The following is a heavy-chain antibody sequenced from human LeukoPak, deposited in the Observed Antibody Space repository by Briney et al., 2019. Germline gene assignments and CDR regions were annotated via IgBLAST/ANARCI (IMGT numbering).Heavy chain of an antibody. V-gene: IGHV4-34*01. D-gene: IGHD3-3*01. CDR1: GGSFSGYY. Sequence: SETLSLTCAVYGGSFSGYYWSWIRQPPGKGLEWIGEISHSGSTNYNPSLKSRVTISVDTSKNQFSLKLSSVTAADTAVYYCASLNRVAGYYYYMDVWGKGTTVTVSS. CDR3: ASLNRVAGYYYYMDV. CDR2: ISHSGST. J-gene: IGHJ6*03.